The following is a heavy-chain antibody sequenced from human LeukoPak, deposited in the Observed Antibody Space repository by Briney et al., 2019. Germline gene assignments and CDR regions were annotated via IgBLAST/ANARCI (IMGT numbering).Heavy chain of an antibody. CDR2: IYYSGST. V-gene: IGHV4-59*01. Sequence: SETLSLTCTVSGGSISSYYWSWIRQPPGKGLEWIGYIYYSGSTNYNPSLKSQVAISVDTSKNQFSLKLSSVTAADTAVYYCARGGGDQDYFDFWGQGTLVTVSS. D-gene: IGHD3-10*01. J-gene: IGHJ4*02. CDR1: GGSISSYY. CDR3: ARGGGDQDYFDF.